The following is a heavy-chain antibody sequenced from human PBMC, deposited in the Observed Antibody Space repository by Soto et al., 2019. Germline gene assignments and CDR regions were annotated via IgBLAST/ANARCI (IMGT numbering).Heavy chain of an antibody. V-gene: IGHV4-31*03. J-gene: IGHJ4*02. CDR1: GGSISSSSYY. CDR2: IYYSGST. CDR3: AAAGRWQYYFDY. D-gene: IGHD6-13*01. Sequence: SETLSLTCTVSGGSISSSSYYWGWIRQPPGKGLEWIGYIYYSGSTYYNPSLKSRVTISVDTSKNQFSLKLSSVTAADTAVYYCAAAGRWQYYFDYWGKGTLVTVSS.